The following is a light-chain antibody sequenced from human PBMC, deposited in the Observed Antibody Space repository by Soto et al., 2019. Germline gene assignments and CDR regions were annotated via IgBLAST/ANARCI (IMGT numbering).Light chain of an antibody. CDR3: QQCRNWPLT. Sequence: EIVMTQSPATLSVSPGEGATLSCKASQNVYNNLAWYQQRPGQPPRLLIYDASTRATGISARFSGSGYGTEFTPTISSLLSEVFAVFFCQQCRNWPLTFGGGTKV. CDR1: QNVYNN. CDR2: DAS. V-gene: IGKV3-15*01. J-gene: IGKJ4*01.